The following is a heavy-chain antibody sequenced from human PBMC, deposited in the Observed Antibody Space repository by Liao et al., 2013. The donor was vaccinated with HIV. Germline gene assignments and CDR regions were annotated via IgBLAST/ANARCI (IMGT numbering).Heavy chain of an antibody. CDR1: GGSISSGSYY. CDR2: IYTSGST. J-gene: IGHJ6*03. CDR3: ARGVRLGGYYYYYMDV. D-gene: IGHD3-3*01. V-gene: IGHV4-61*02. Sequence: QVQLQESGPGLVKPSQTLSLTCTVSGGSISSGSYYWSWIRQPAGKGLEWIGHIYTSGSTNYNPSLKSRVTISVDTSKNQFSLKLSSVTAADTAVYYCARGVRLGGYYYYYMDVWGKGTTVTVSS.